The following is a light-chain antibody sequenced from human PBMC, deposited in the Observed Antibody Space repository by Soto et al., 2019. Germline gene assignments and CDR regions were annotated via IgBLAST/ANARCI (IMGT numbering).Light chain of an antibody. J-gene: IGLJ1*01. CDR1: SSKIGSNY. V-gene: IGLV1-47*01. CDR2: RNN. CDR3: AAWDDSLSVFYV. Sequence: QSVLTQPPSASGTPGQRVTNSCFGSSSKIGSNYVYWYQQFPGMAPKLLIYRNNQRPSGVPDRISGSKSGTSASLAISGLRSEDEADYYCAAWDDSLSVFYVFGTGTKVTVL.